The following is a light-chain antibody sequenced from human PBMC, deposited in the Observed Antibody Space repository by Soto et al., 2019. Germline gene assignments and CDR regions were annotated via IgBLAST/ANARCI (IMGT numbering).Light chain of an antibody. CDR2: AAS. J-gene: IGKJ1*01. CDR3: HQSYNTPWT. Sequence: DIQMTQSPSSRSASVGDRVTITCRASQGISSFLNWYQQKLGKAHKLLIFAASSLQSGVPSRFSGSGSGTDFTRTISSLQPEYFATDFWHQSYNTPWTFGQGTKVEIK. CDR1: QGISSF. V-gene: IGKV1-39*01.